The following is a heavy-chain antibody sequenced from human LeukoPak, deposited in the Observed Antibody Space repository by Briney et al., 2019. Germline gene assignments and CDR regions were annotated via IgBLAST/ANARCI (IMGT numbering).Heavy chain of an antibody. CDR3: AKESGKFDY. D-gene: IGHD2/OR15-2a*01. V-gene: IGHV5-51*01. CDR2: IYPGESDT. J-gene: IGHJ4*02. Sequence: GESLKISCQGSGYIFSIYWIAWLRQMPGRGLEWMGIIYPGESDTRYSPSFQGQVTISADKSISTAYLQWSSLKASDTAMYYCAKESGKFDYWGQGTLVAVSS. CDR1: GYIFSIYW.